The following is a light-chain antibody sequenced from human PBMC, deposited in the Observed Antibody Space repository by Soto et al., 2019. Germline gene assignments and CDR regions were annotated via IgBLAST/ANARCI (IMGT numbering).Light chain of an antibody. Sequence: DIQMTQSPSTLSASVGDRVTVTCRASQSISSWLAWYQNKPGKAAKLLIYESTSLESGVPPRFSGSGSGTEFTLTISSLQPYDFATDYCQQYNSYALTVGEGTEVEIK. V-gene: IGKV1-5*03. CDR1: QSISSW. CDR3: QQYNSYALT. CDR2: EST. J-gene: IGKJ1*01.